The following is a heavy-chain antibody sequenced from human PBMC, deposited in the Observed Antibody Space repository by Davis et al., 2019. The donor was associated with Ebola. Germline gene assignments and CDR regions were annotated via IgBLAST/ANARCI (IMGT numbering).Heavy chain of an antibody. CDR1: GGSFSGYY. J-gene: IGHJ4*02. CDR3: ARSVRRSSRDFDY. CDR2: IYYSGST. V-gene: IGHV4-59*08. Sequence: PSETLSLTCAVYGGSFSGYYWSWIRQPPGKGLEWIGYIYYSGSTNYNPSLKSRVTISVDTSKNQFSLKLSSVTAADTAVYYCARSVRRSSRDFDYWGQGTLVTVSS. D-gene: IGHD3-10*02.